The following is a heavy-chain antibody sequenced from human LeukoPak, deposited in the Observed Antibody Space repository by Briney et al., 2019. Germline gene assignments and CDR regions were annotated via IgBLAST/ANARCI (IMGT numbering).Heavy chain of an antibody. D-gene: IGHD3-10*01. CDR2: TYYRSKWYN. CDR1: GDSVSSNSAA. Sequence: SQTLSLTCAISGDSVSSNSAAWNWIRQSPSRGLEWLGRTYYRSKWYNDYAVSVKSRITINPDTSKNQFSLQLNSVTPEDTAVYYCARGPDGSGSYSYYFDYWGQGTLVTVSS. CDR3: ARGPDGSGSYSYYFDY. V-gene: IGHV6-1*01. J-gene: IGHJ4*02.